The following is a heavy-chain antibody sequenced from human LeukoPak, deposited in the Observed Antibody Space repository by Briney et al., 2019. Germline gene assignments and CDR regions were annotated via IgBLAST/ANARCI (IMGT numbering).Heavy chain of an antibody. V-gene: IGHV3-7*03. CDR3: AKDISLQGGWSLYFDY. CDR1: GFTFSSHW. Sequence: GGSLRLSCAASGFTFSSHWMTWVRQAPGKGLGWVANIKPDGSEKYYVDSVRGRFTISRDNAKNSLYLQMNSLRAEDTAVYYCAKDISLQGGWSLYFDYWGQGTLVTVSS. CDR2: IKPDGSEK. J-gene: IGHJ4*02. D-gene: IGHD6-19*01.